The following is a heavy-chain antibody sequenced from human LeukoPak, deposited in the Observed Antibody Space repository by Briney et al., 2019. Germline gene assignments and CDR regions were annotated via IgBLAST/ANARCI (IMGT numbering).Heavy chain of an antibody. CDR2: INHSGRT. D-gene: IGHD5-18*01. Sequence: SETLSLTCAVYGGSFSGYYWSWLRQSPGKGLEWIGEINHSGRTKYSPSLKSRVAMSVDTSTNQFSLKLSSVSAADTAVYYCARGRGYHFDYWGQGTLVTVSS. CDR1: GGSFSGYY. V-gene: IGHV4-34*01. J-gene: IGHJ4*02. CDR3: ARGRGYHFDY.